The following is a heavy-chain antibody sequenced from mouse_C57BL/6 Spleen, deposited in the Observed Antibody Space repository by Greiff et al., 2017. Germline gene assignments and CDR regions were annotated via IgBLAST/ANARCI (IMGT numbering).Heavy chain of an antibody. CDR1: GFSLTSYG. Sequence: VQLQQSGPGLVQPSQSLSISCTASGFSLTSYGVHWVRQSPGKGLEWLGVLWRGGSTDYNAAFISRLSISKDNSKSQVFFKMNSLQADDTAIYYCARMRPYYAMDYWGQGTSVTVSS. CDR3: ARMRPYYAMDY. J-gene: IGHJ4*01. V-gene: IGHV2-2*01. CDR2: LWRGGST.